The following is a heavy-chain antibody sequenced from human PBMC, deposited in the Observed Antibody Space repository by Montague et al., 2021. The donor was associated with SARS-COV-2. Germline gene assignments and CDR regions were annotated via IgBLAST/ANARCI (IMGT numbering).Heavy chain of an antibody. V-gene: IGHV4-39*02. CDR1: GGSITNNIDY. CDR2: IYYTGNT. CDR3: ARLKRYFDSSGSPSAFDF. Sequence: SETRSLTCTVSGGSITNNIDYWAWIRQPPGKGLEWTGSIYYTGNTYYXPSLKSRVTISVVTSKNHFTLKLSSVTAAETAVYYCARLKRYFDSSGSPSAFDFWGQGTKVTVSS. J-gene: IGHJ3*01. D-gene: IGHD3-22*01.